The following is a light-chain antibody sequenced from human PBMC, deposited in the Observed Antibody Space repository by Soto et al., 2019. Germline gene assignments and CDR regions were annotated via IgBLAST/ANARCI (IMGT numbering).Light chain of an antibody. CDR2: DAS. V-gene: IGKV1-33*01. CDR1: HDISNY. CDR3: QQYRNLVALT. J-gene: IGKJ4*01. Sequence: TQSPSSLSASVGDRVTITCQASHDISNYLNWYQQKPGKAPKLLIYDASNLETGVPSRFSGSGSGTDFTFTISSLQPEDIATYYCQQYRNLVALTFGGGTKVDIK.